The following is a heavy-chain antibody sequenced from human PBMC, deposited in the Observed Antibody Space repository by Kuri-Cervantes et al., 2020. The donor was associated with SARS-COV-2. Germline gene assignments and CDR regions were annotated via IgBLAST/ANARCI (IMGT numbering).Heavy chain of an antibody. Sequence: SDTLSLTCAVYGGSFSGYYWSWIRQPPGKGLEWIGEINHSGSTNYNPSLKSRVTVSVDTSKNQFSLKLSSVTAADTAVYYCAREDAYCSGGSCYSGSVDIWGQGTMVTVSS. D-gene: IGHD2-15*01. CDR1: GGSFSGYY. CDR2: INHSGST. CDR3: AREDAYCSGGSCYSGSVDI. V-gene: IGHV4-34*01. J-gene: IGHJ3*02.